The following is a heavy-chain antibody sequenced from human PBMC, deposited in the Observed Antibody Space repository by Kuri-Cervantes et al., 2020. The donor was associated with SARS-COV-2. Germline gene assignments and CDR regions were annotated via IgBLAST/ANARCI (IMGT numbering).Heavy chain of an antibody. CDR3: ARATSFTSIYYYFDS. Sequence: GSLGLSCTVSGGSISSYYWTWVRQPPGKGLEFIGYIYYNGNGYNPSLESRVTMSLDTSRNQFSLRLTSVTPADTAVYYCARATSFTSIYYYFDSWGQGNLVTVSS. J-gene: IGHJ4*02. V-gene: IGHV4-59*01. CDR2: IYYNGNG. CDR1: GGSISSYY. D-gene: IGHD2-2*01.